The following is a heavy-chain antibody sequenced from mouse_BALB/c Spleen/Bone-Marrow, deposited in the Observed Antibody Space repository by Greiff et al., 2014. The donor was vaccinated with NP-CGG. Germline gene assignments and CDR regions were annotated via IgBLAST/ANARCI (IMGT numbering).Heavy chain of an antibody. CDR1: RFTFSSYG. CDR3: ARDRYYGYAMDY. V-gene: IGHV5-6-3*01. CDR2: INSNGGST. D-gene: IGHD1-1*01. J-gene: IGHJ4*01. Sequence: VQLKESGGGLVQPGGSLKLSCAASRFTFSSYGMSWVRQTPDKRLELVATINSNGGSTYYPDSVKGRFTISRDNAKNTLYLQMSRLKSEDTAMYYCARDRYYGYAMDYWGQGTSVTVSS.